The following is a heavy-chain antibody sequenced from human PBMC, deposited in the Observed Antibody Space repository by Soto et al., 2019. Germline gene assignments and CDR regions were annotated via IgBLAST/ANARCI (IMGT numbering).Heavy chain of an antibody. D-gene: IGHD3-3*01. V-gene: IGHV4-39*01. J-gene: IGHJ5*02. CDR2: IYYSGST. Sequence: SETLSLTCTVSGGSISSSSYYWGWIRQPPGKGLEWIGSIYYSGSTYNNPSLKSRVTISVDTSKNQFSLKLSSVTAADTAVYYCARLYYDFWSGYYRGGWFDPWGQGTLVTVSS. CDR3: ARLYYDFWSGYYRGGWFDP. CDR1: GGSISSSSYY.